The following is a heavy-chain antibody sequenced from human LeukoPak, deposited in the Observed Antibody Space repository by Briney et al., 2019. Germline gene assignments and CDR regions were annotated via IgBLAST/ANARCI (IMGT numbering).Heavy chain of an antibody. Sequence: PGGSLRLSCAASGFTVSSNYMSWVRQAPGKGLEWVSVIYSGGSTYYADSVKGRFTISRDSSKNTLYLQMNSLRAEDTAVYYCARDQGSATATTGNDAFDLWGQGTMVTVSS. CDR2: IYSGGST. D-gene: IGHD1-1*01. CDR1: GFTVSSNY. V-gene: IGHV3-66*01. CDR3: ARDQGSATATTGNDAFDL. J-gene: IGHJ3*01.